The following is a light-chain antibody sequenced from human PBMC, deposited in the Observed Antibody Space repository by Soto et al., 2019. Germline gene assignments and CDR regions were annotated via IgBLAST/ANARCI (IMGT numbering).Light chain of an antibody. CDR2: EVS. J-gene: IGLJ2*01. CDR3: NSFAGNNNLV. V-gene: IGLV2-8*01. Sequence: QSALTQPPSASGSPGQSVTISCTGTSSDVGGYNYVSWYQQHPGKAPKLMISEVSKRPSGVPDRFSGSKSGNTASLPVSGLQAEDEADYYCNSFAGNNNLVFGGGTKLTVL. CDR1: SSDVGGYNY.